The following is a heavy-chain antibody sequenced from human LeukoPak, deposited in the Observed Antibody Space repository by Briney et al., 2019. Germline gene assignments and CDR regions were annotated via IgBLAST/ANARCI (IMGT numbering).Heavy chain of an antibody. J-gene: IGHJ4*02. CDR2: ISSNGGST. CDR1: GFTFSSYA. Sequence: GGSLRLSCAASGFTFSSYAMHWVRQAPGKGLEYVSAISSNGGSTYYANSVKGRFTISRDNSKNTPYLQMGSLRAEDMAVYYCARGSSSGWYGFDYWGQGTLVTVSS. CDR3: ARGSSSGWYGFDY. D-gene: IGHD6-19*01. V-gene: IGHV3-64*01.